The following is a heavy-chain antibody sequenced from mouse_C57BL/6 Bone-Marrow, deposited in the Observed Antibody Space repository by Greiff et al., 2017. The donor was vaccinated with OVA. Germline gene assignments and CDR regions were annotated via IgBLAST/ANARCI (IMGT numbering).Heavy chain of an antibody. CDR2: INPSSGYT. J-gene: IGHJ3*01. Sequence: VQVVEPGAELAKPGASVKLSCKASGYTFTSYWMHWVKQRPGQGLEWIGYINPSSGYTKYNQKFKDKATLTADKSSSTAYMQLSSLTYEDSAVYYCELEDFADRGQGTLVTVSA. V-gene: IGHV1-7*01. CDR1: GYTFTSYW. CDR3: ELEDFAD.